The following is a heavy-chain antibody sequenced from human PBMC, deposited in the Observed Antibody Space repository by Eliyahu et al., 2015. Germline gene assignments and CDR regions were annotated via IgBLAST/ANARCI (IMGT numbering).Heavy chain of an antibody. CDR2: ISGXGGST. Sequence: EVQLVESGGGLVQPGGSLRLSCAASGXTXSSXAMSWVRXAPGKGLEWVSAISGXGGSTYYADXVKGRFTISRDNSKNTLYLQMNSLRAEDTAVYYCAKDRGYSSNTGFDYWGQGTLVTVSS. V-gene: IGHV3-23*04. CDR3: AKDRGYSSNTGFDY. CDR1: GXTXSSXA. J-gene: IGHJ4*02. D-gene: IGHD6-13*01.